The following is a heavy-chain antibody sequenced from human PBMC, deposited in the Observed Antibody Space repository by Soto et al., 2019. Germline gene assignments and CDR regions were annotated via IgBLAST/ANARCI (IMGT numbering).Heavy chain of an antibody. CDR3: ARGGIVVVVAARDAYDI. CDR1: GGSISSGGYY. J-gene: IGHJ3*02. V-gene: IGHV4-31*03. Sequence: SETLSLTCTVSGGSISSGGYYWSWIRQHPGKGLEWIGYIYYSGSTYYNPSLKSRVTISVDTSKNQFSLKLSSVTAADTAVYYCARGGIVVVVAARDAYDIWGQGKMVTFSS. D-gene: IGHD2-15*01. CDR2: IYYSGST.